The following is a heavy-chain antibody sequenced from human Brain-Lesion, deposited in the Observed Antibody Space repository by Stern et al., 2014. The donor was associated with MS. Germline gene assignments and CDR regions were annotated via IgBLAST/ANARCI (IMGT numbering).Heavy chain of an antibody. V-gene: IGHV4-61*02. D-gene: IGHD2-2*01. CDR2: IFNSGSP. CDR3: ARGRVVPGFQYYATDV. Sequence: QMQLVESGPGLVKPSQTLSLSCTVSGGSISSGGYYWSWIRQPAGKGLEWIGRIFNSGSPSYNPSLKSRVTISIDTSKNQFSLRLNSMTAADTAVYYCARGRVVPGFQYYATDVWGQGTTVIVSS. J-gene: IGHJ6*02. CDR1: GGSISSGGYY.